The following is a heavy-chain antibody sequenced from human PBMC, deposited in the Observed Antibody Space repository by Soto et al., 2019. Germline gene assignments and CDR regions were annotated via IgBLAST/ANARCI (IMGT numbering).Heavy chain of an antibody. CDR3: ARSLAGSSSRRAEYFQH. V-gene: IGHV1-2*04. D-gene: IGHD6-6*01. J-gene: IGHJ1*01. CDR1: GYTFTGYY. Sequence: ASVKVSCKASGYTFTGYYMHWVRRAPGQGLEWMGWINPNSGGTNYAQKFQGWVTMTRDTSISTAYMELSRLRSDDTAVYYCARSLAGSSSRRAEYFQHWGQGTLVTVSS. CDR2: INPNSGGT.